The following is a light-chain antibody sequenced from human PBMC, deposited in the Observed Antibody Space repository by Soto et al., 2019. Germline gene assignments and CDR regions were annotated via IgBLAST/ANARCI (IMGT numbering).Light chain of an antibody. V-gene: IGLV2-23*02. CDR1: SSDVGGYKF. Sequence: QSALTQPASVSASPGQSITISCTGTSSDVGGYKFVSWYQHHPGKAPKLMIYEVNKRPSGISDRFSGSKSGNTASLTISGLQAEDEADYFCCSFVRTNGLLFGGGTKVTVL. CDR2: EVN. CDR3: CSFVRTNGLL. J-gene: IGLJ2*01.